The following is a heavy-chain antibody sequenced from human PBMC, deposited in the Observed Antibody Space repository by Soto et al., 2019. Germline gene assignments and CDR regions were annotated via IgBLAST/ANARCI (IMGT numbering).Heavy chain of an antibody. Sequence: TLSLPCTVSGGSISSYYWSWIRQPPGKGLEWIGYIYYSGSTNYNPSLKSRVTISVDTSKNQFSLKLSSVTAADTAVYYCARLTEYYFDYWGQGTLVTVSS. CDR1: GGSISSYY. J-gene: IGHJ4*02. V-gene: IGHV4-59*01. CDR2: IYYSGST. CDR3: ARLTEYYFDY.